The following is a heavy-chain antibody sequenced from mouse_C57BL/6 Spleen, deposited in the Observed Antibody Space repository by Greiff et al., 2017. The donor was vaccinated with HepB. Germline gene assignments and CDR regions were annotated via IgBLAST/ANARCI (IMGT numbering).Heavy chain of an antibody. CDR2: ISSGGDYI. J-gene: IGHJ2*01. D-gene: IGHD1-1*01. CDR1: GFTFSSYA. CDR3: TRDRDGSSPFDY. V-gene: IGHV5-9-1*02. Sequence: EVQVVESGEGLVKPGGSLKLSCAASGFTFSSYAMSWVRQTPEKRLEWVAYISSGGDYIYYADTVKGRFTISRDNARNTLYLQMSSLKSEDTAMYYCTRDRDGSSPFDYWGQGTTLTVSS.